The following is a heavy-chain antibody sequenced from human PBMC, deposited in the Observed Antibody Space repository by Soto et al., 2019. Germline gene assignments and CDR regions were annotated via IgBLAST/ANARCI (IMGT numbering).Heavy chain of an antibody. D-gene: IGHD3-16*01. CDR1: GFTFSSYS. CDR2: ISSSSSYI. CDR3: ARDEADHYDYIWGSYTVYYYYYMDV. Sequence: PGGSLRLSCSASGFTFSSYSMNWVRQAPGKGLEWVSSISSSSSYIYYADSVKGRFTISRDNAKNSLYLQMNSLRAEDTAVYYCARDEADHYDYIWGSYTVYYYYYMDVRGKGTTVTVSS. V-gene: IGHV3-21*01. J-gene: IGHJ6*03.